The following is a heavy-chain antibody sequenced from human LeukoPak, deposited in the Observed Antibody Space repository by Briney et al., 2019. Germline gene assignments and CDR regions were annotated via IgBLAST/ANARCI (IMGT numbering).Heavy chain of an antibody. J-gene: IGHJ1*01. Sequence: SETLSLTCSVSGDSVSRSDSYWDWIRQPPGKGLEWIGTIYYSGRTYYSPSLKSRVTMSVDPSNNQFSLNLRSVTAADTAVYYCARRRYYDGSGYLEWSQGTLLSVSS. V-gene: IGHV4-39*01. CDR2: IYYSGRT. D-gene: IGHD3-22*01. CDR3: ARRRYYDGSGYLE. CDR1: GDSVSRSDSY.